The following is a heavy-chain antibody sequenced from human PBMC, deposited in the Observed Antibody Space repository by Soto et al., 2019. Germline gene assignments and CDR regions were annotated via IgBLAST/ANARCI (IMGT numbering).Heavy chain of an antibody. Sequence: QVQLEESGGGVVQPGRSLRLSCAASGFTFNNYGMHWVRQAPGKGLEWVATISNDGSDKYYADSVKGRLTISRDNSKNTAYLQMNSLRAEETAVYYWAKAQGIAASHGIDWGQGTMVTVSS. CDR3: AKAQGIAASHGID. CDR2: ISNDGSDK. V-gene: IGHV3-30*18. J-gene: IGHJ3*01. D-gene: IGHD6-13*01. CDR1: GFTFNNYG.